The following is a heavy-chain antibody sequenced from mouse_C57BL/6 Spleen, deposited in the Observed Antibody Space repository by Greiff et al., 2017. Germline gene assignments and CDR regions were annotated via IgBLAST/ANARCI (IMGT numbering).Heavy chain of an antibody. CDR3: ARGLPPEDY. CDR2: IHPNSGST. Sequence: QVQLQQSGAELVKPGASVKLSCKASGYTFTSYWMHWVKQRPGQGLEWIGMIHPNSGSTNYNEKSKSKATLTVDKSSSTAYMQLSSLTSEDSAVYYCARGLPPEDYWGQGTTLTVSS. J-gene: IGHJ2*01. D-gene: IGHD6-1*01. CDR1: GYTFTSYW. V-gene: IGHV1-64*01.